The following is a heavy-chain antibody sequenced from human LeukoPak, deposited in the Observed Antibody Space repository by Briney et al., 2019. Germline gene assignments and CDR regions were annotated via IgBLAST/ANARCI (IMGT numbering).Heavy chain of an antibody. J-gene: IGHJ5*02. CDR2: IKSKADGGTT. D-gene: IGHD6-13*01. CDR3: TTEPRYSSSWRNWFDP. V-gene: IGHV3-15*01. Sequence: GGSLRLSCAASGFTFSNAWMSWVRQAPGKGLEWVGRIKSKADGGTTDYAAPVKGRFTISRDDSKNTLYLQMNSLKTEDTAVYYCTTEPRYSSSWRNWFDPWGQGTLVTVSS. CDR1: GFTFSNAW.